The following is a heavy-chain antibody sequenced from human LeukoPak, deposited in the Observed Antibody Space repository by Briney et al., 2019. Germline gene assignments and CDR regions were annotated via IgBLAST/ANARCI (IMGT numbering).Heavy chain of an antibody. J-gene: IGHJ4*02. V-gene: IGHV1-2*02. Sequence: ASVTVSCKASGYTLTGYYMHWVRQAPGQGLEWMGWINPNSGGTNYAQKFQGRVTMTRDTSISTAYMELSRLRSDDTAVYYCARAGGCSSTSCHYYFDYWGQGTLVTVSS. CDR1: GYTLTGYY. CDR3: ARAGGCSSTSCHYYFDY. D-gene: IGHD2-2*01. CDR2: INPNSGGT.